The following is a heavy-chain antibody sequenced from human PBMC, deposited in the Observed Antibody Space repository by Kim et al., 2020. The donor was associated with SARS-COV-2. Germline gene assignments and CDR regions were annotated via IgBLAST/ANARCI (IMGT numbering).Heavy chain of an antibody. CDR1: GDSVSSDSAA. V-gene: IGHV6-1*01. CDR2: TYYRSKRYS. Sequence: SQTLSLTCAISGDSVSSDSAAWNWIRQSPSRGLEWLGRTYYRSKRYSDYAVSLKSRLSINADTSKNQFSLQLNSVTPEDTALYYCVREHKLILAAGFDYCGQGTLVTVS. CDR3: VREHKLILAAGFDY. J-gene: IGHJ4*02. D-gene: IGHD6-13*01.